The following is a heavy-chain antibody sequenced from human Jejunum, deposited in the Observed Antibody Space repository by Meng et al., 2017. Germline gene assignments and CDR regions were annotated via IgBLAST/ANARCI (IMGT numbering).Heavy chain of an antibody. Sequence: VASGGGLVKPGVTLILSCASSGLTFSSHIRNWVRLATGKGVECVSSISGGTGYIYYADSVKGRFNISRENAKNSLYMHMNSLRAEDTAVYFCARAEMETRFDSWGLGTLVTVSS. CDR3: ARAEMETRFDS. J-gene: IGHJ4*02. D-gene: IGHD2-8*01. CDR1: GLTFSSHI. CDR2: ISGGTGYI. V-gene: IGHV3-21*01.